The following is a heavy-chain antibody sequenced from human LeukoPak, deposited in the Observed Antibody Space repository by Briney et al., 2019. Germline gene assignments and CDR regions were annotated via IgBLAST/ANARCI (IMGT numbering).Heavy chain of an antibody. D-gene: IGHD2-2*01. Sequence: GGSLRLSCSASGFTFSSCEMNWVRQAPGQGQEWVSYISSSCTSINYADSVKGRCTISRDNAKYSLYLPMNSLRAEDTSVYYCARDLSYCSIPSCAFYYYGMDVCGRGTTVTVSS. V-gene: IGHV3-48*03. CDR2: ISSSCTSI. J-gene: IGHJ6*02. CDR1: GFTFSSCE. CDR3: ARDLSYCSIPSCAFYYYGMDV.